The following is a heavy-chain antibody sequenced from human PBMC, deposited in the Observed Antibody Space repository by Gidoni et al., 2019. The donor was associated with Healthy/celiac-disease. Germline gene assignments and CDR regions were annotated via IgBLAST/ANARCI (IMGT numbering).Heavy chain of an antibody. CDR3: AKVSGWELRLAGVDY. Sequence: EVQLLESGGGLVQPGGSLRLSCAASGFTFSRYAMSWVRKAPGKGLEWVSAISGSGGSTYYADSVKGRFTISRDNSKNTLCLQMNSLRAEDTAVYYCAKVSGWELRLAGVDYWGQGTLVTVSS. J-gene: IGHJ4*02. CDR1: GFTFSRYA. CDR2: ISGSGGST. D-gene: IGHD1-26*01. V-gene: IGHV3-23*01.